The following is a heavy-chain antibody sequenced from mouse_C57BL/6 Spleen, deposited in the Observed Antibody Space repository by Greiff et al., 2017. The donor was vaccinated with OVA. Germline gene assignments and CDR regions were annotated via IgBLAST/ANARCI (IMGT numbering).Heavy chain of an antibody. CDR2: IDPETGGT. CDR3: TRTYYSNYTDY. J-gene: IGHJ4*01. Sequence: VKLMESGAELVRPGASVTLSCKASGYTFTDYEMHWVKQTPVHGLEWIGAIDPETGGTAYNQKFKGKAILTADKSSSTAYMELRSLTSEDSAVYYCTRTYYSNYTDYWGQGTSVTVSS. D-gene: IGHD2-5*01. V-gene: IGHV1-15*01. CDR1: GYTFTDYE.